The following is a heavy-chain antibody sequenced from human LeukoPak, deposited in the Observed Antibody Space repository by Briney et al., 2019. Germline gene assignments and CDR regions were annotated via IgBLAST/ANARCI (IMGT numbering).Heavy chain of an antibody. V-gene: IGHV3-48*03. D-gene: IGHD3-22*01. CDR2: ISSSGSTI. CDR1: GFTFSSYE. CDR3: ARGARGSSSGYSWTDY. J-gene: IGHJ4*02. Sequence: PGGSLRLSCAASGFTFSSYEMNWVRQAPGKGLEWVSYISSSGSTIYYADSVKGRFTISRDNAKNSLYLQMNSLRAEDTAVYYCARGARGSSSGYSWTDYWGQGTLVTVSS.